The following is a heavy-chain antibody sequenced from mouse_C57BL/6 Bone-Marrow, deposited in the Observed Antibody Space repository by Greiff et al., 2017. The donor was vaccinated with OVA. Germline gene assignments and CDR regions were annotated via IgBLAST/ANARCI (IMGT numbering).Heavy chain of an antibody. Sequence: QVQLQQPGAELVKPGASVKMSCKASGYTFTSYWITWVKQRPGQGLEWIGDIYPGSGSPNYNEKFKSKATLTVDTSSSTAYMQLSSLTSEDSAVYYCARWGLRRFYFDYWGQGTTLTVSS. V-gene: IGHV1-55*01. J-gene: IGHJ2*01. CDR1: GYTFTSYW. CDR2: IYPGSGSP. CDR3: ARWGLRRFYFDY. D-gene: IGHD2-2*01.